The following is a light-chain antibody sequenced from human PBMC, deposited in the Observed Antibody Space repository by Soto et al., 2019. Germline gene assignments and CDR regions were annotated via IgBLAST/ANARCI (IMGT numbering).Light chain of an antibody. CDR3: CSYANGNTLL. V-gene: IGLV2-23*02. J-gene: IGLJ2*01. CDR1: SSDVGSYDL. CDR2: EVT. Sequence: QSVLTQPASVSGSPGQSITISCTGTSSDVGSYDLVSWYQHHPGTAPILILYEVTKRPSGVSNRFSGSKSGNTASLTISGLQTEDDSHYYCCSYANGNTLLFGGGTKLTVL.